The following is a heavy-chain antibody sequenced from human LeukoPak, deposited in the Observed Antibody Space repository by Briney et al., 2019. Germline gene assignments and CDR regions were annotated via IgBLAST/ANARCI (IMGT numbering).Heavy chain of an antibody. V-gene: IGHV1-69*04. CDR1: GGTFSSYA. D-gene: IGHD6-19*01. CDR2: IIPILGIA. J-gene: IGHJ4*02. Sequence: SVKVFCKASGGTFSSYAISWVRQAPGQGLEWMGRIIPILGIANYAQKFQGRVTITADKSTSTAYMELSSLRSEDTAVYYCARDLKYSIGWYLVFDYWGQGTLVSVSS. CDR3: ARDLKYSIGWYLVFDY.